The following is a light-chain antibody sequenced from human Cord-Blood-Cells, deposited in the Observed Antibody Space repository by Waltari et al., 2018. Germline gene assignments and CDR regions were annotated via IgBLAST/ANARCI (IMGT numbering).Light chain of an antibody. CDR2: DAS. CDR3: QRRSNWPPLT. Sequence: EIVLTQSPATLSLSPGERATLSCRASQSVSSYLAWYQQKPGQAPRRLIYDASNRATGIPIRFSGSGSGTDFTLTISSLEPEDFAVYYCQRRSNWPPLTFGGGTKVEIK. J-gene: IGKJ4*01. V-gene: IGKV3-11*01. CDR1: QSVSSY.